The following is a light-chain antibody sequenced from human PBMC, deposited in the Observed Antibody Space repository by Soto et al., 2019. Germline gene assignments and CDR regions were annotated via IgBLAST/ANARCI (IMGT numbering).Light chain of an antibody. CDR2: GNS. Sequence: QSVLTQPPSVSGAPGQRVTISCTGGSSNIGAGYDVNWYQQLPGTAPKLLIYGNSNRPSGIPDRFSGSKSGTSASLAITGLQAEDEADYYCQSYDSSLSGVFGTGTKLTVL. J-gene: IGLJ1*01. CDR3: QSYDSSLSGV. CDR1: SSNIGAGYD. V-gene: IGLV1-40*01.